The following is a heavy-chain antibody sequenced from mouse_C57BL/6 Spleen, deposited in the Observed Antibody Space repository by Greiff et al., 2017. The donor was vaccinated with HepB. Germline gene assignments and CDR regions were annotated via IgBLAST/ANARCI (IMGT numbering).Heavy chain of an antibody. D-gene: IGHD4-1*01. Sequence: EVKLVESGGGLVKPGGSLKLSCAASGFTFSSYAMSWVRQTPEKRLEWVATISDGGSYTYYPDNVKGRFTISRDNAKNNLYLQMSHLKSEDTAMYYCARDGSLGRGDYFDYWGQGTTLTVSS. CDR3: ARDGSLGRGDYFDY. J-gene: IGHJ2*01. CDR2: ISDGGSYT. V-gene: IGHV5-4*01. CDR1: GFTFSSYA.